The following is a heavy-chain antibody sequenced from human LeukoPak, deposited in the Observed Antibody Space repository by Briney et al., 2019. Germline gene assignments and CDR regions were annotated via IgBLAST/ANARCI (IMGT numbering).Heavy chain of an antibody. CDR2: IYSGGST. D-gene: IGHD3-22*01. V-gene: IGHV3-53*01. CDR3: ARAPYYYDSSGYYYYFDY. CDR1: GFTVSSNY. J-gene: IGHJ4*02. Sequence: GGPLRLSCAASGFTVSSNYMSWLRQAPGKGLEWVSVIYSGGSTYYAVSVKGRFTISRDNSKNTLYLQMNSLRAEDTAVYYCARAPYYYDSSGYYYYFDYWGQGTLVTVSS.